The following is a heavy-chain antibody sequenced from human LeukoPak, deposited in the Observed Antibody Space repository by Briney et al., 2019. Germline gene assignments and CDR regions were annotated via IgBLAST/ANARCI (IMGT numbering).Heavy chain of an antibody. D-gene: IGHD2-21*01. Sequence: GGSLRLSCAASGFTVSSNYMSWVRQAPGKGLVWVSRINSDGSSTSYADSVKGRFTISRDNAKNTLYLQMNSLRAEDTAVYYCAREVRDYYYYYGMDVWGQGTTVTVSS. CDR1: GFTVSSNY. CDR3: AREVRDYYYYYGMDV. V-gene: IGHV3-74*01. CDR2: INSDGSST. J-gene: IGHJ6*02.